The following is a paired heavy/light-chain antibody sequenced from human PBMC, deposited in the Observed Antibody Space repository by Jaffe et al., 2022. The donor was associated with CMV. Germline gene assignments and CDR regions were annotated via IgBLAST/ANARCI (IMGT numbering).Heavy chain of an antibody. Sequence: QVQLVESGGGVVQPGRSLRLSCAASGFTFSSYGMHWVRQAPGKGLEWVAVIWYDGSNKYYADSVKGRFTISRDNSKNTLYLQMNSLRAEDTAVYYCARSPGGIAVAGVYYYYGMDVWGQGTTVTVSS. CDR1: GFTFSSYG. CDR2: IWYDGSNK. D-gene: IGHD6-19*01. CDR3: ARSPGGIAVAGVYYYYGMDV. V-gene: IGHV3-33*01. J-gene: IGHJ6*02.
Light chain of an antibody. CDR1: ALPKQY. CDR2: KDS. J-gene: IGLJ2*01. V-gene: IGLV3-25*03. CDR3: QSADSSGTFVV. Sequence: SYELTQPPSVSVSPGQTARITCSGDALPKQYAYWYQQKPGQAPVLVIYKDSERPSGIPERFSGSSSGTTVTLTISGVQAEDEADYYCQSADSSGTFVVFGGGTKLTVL.